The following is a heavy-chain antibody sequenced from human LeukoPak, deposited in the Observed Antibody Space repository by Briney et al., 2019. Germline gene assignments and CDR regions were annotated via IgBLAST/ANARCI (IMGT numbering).Heavy chain of an antibody. CDR3: GRDLAWGAFDY. D-gene: IGHD7-27*01. CDR2: ISFDGTDA. CDR1: GFTFSSYA. Sequence: GGSLRLSCAASGFTFSSYAIHWVRQAPGKGLEWVAVISFDGTDAFYADSVKGRFTISRDNSKNTLYLQMNSLRVEDTAVYYCGRDLAWGAFDYWGQGTLVTVSS. V-gene: IGHV3-30*04. J-gene: IGHJ4*02.